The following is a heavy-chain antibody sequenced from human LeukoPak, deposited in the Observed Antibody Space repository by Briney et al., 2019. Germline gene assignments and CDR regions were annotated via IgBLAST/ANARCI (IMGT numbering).Heavy chain of an antibody. CDR3: TRALGYSYGYAVDY. CDR2: ISSSSGTI. Sequence: PGGSLRLSCTASGFIFSNYNMNWVRQTPGKGLEWLSYISSSSGTIYYADPVKGRFTISGDKAKNSLYLQMNSLRAEDTAVYYCTRALGYSYGYAVDYWGQGTLVTVSS. CDR1: GFIFSNYN. D-gene: IGHD5-18*01. J-gene: IGHJ4*02. V-gene: IGHV3-48*01.